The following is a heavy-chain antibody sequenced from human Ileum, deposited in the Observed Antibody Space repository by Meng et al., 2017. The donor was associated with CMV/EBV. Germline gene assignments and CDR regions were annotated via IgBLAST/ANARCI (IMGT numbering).Heavy chain of an antibody. Sequence: ASVKVSCKASGYTFTSYDINWVRQAPGQGLEWMGWISAYNGNTNYAQKLQGRVTMTTDTSTSTAYMELRSLRSDDTAVYYCAGSMVRTLLDYWGQGTLVTVSS. CDR2: ISAYNGNT. D-gene: IGHD3-10*01. CDR3: AGSMVRTLLDY. CDR1: GYTFTSYD. V-gene: IGHV1-18*01. J-gene: IGHJ4*02.